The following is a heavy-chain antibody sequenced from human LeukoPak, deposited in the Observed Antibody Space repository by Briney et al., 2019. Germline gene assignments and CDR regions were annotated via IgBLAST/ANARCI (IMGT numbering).Heavy chain of an antibody. J-gene: IGHJ4*02. CDR3: ARGASDLTYDYGVN. Sequence: SETLSLTCTVSGGSISSYYWSWIRQPPGKGLEWIGYIYYSGNTHYNPSLKSRVTISVDTSKNQFSLKLTSVTAADTAVYYCARGASDLTYDYGVNWGQGTMVTVSS. V-gene: IGHV4-59*01. D-gene: IGHD3-10*01. CDR2: IYYSGNT. CDR1: GGSISSYY.